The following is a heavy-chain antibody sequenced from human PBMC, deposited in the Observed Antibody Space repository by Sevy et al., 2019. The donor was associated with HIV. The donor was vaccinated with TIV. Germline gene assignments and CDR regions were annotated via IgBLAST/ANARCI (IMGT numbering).Heavy chain of an antibody. D-gene: IGHD2-2*01. CDR1: GYTFTGYS. V-gene: IGHV1-2*02. J-gene: IGHJ5*02. CDR2: LNPNTGGT. Sequence: ASVKVSCKASGYTFTGYSLHWVRQAPGQGLEWMGWLNPNTGGTNYAQKFQGRVTMTRDTSISTAYMELSRLRSDDTAVYYCARDRIVQAAKENWFDPWGQRSLVTVSS. CDR3: ARDRIVQAAKENWFDP.